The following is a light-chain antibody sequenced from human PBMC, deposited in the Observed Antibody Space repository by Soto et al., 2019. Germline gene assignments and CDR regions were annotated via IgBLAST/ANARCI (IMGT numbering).Light chain of an antibody. CDR3: QQSYSTWWT. CDR2: ATS. J-gene: IGKJ1*01. V-gene: IGKV1-39*01. CDR1: QSVSTY. Sequence: DIQMTQSPSSLSASVGDRVTLTCRASQSVSTYLNWYQQKPGKAPKLLIYATSSLQSGVPSRFSGSGYGTDFTLTISSLQPEDFATYYCQQSYSTWWTFGRGTKVDIK.